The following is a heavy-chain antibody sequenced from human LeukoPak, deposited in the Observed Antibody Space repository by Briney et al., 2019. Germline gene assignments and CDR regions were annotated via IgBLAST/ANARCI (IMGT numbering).Heavy chain of an antibody. CDR2: ISYDGSNK. D-gene: IGHD3-10*01. CDR1: GFTFSSYA. Sequence: GGSLRLSCAASGFTFSSYAMSWVRQAPGKGLEWVAVISYDGSNKYYADSVKGRFTISRDNSKNTLYLQMNSLRAEDTAVYYCASTYGSGSYFLFDYWGQGTLVTVSS. J-gene: IGHJ4*02. V-gene: IGHV3-30-3*01. CDR3: ASTYGSGSYFLFDY.